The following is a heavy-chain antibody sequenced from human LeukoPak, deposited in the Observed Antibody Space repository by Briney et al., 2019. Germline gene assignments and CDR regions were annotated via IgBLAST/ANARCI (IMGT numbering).Heavy chain of an antibody. V-gene: IGHV4-59*01. CDR2: IYNSGST. J-gene: IGHJ5*02. Sequence: SETLSLTCTVSGGSISSYYWSWIRQPPGKGLEWIGYIYNSGSTNYDPSLKSRVTISVDTSKNQFSLKLSSVTAADTAVYYCARGITVASPWGQGTLVTVSS. CDR3: ARGITVASP. D-gene: IGHD6-19*01. CDR1: GGSISSYY.